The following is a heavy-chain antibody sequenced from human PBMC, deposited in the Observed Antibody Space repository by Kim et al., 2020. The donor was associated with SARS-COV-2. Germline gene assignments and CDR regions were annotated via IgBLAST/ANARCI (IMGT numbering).Heavy chain of an antibody. CDR2: VFYTGST. J-gene: IGHJ4*02. Sequence: SETLSLTCTVSGGPISSYYWNWIRQPPGKRLEWIGYVFYTGSTSYNPSLKSRVTISVDTSENQFSLELKSVTAADTAVYYCARAPRGWEWLAFEYWGQGAPVAVSS. V-gene: IGHV4-59*01. CDR1: GGPISSYY. CDR3: ARAPRGWEWLAFEY. D-gene: IGHD6-19*01.